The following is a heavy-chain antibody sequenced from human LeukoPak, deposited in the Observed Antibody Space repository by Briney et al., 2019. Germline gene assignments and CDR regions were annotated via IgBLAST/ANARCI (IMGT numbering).Heavy chain of an antibody. J-gene: IGHJ6*02. D-gene: IGHD5-12*01. CDR1: GGTFSSYT. V-gene: IGHV1-69*02. CDR2: IIPILGIA. CDR3: ASVDIVAYYYGMDV. Sequence: VSSVKVSCKASGGTFSSYTISWVRQAPGQGLEWMGRIIPILGIANYAQKFQGRVTITADKSTSTAYMELSSLRSEDTAVYYCASVDIVAYYYGMDVWGQGTTVTVSS.